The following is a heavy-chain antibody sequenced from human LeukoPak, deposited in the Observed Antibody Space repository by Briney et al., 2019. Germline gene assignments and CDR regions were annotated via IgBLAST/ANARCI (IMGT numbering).Heavy chain of an antibody. CDR1: GFTFSSYA. V-gene: IGHV3-23*01. D-gene: IGHD3-22*01. CDR3: AKGTMDGGQYYYDTS. J-gene: IGHJ4*02. CDR2: ISSSGGIT. Sequence: PGGSLRLSCAASGFTFSSYAMSWVRQAPGKGLEWVSAISSSGGITYYADSVKGRFTISRDNSKNTLYLQMSSLRAEDTAVYYCAKGTMDGGQYYYDTSGGQGTLVTVSS.